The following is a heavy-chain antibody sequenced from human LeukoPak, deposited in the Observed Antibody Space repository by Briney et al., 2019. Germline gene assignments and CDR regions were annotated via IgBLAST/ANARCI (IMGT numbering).Heavy chain of an antibody. CDR3: ARTSHYVDIAATIPYGIYYFDY. CDR1: GYTFTGYY. D-gene: IGHD5-12*01. J-gene: IGHJ4*02. Sequence: EASVKVSCKASGYTFTGYYMHWVRQAPGQGLEWMGWINPNSGGTNYAQKFQGRVTMTRDTSISTAYMELSRLRSDDTAVYYCARTSHYVDIAATIPYGIYYFDYWGQGTLVTVSS. V-gene: IGHV1-2*02. CDR2: INPNSGGT.